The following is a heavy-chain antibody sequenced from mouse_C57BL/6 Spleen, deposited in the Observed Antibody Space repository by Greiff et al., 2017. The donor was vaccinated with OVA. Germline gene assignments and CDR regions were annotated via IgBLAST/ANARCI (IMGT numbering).Heavy chain of an antibody. Sequence: VKLQESGPELVKPGASVKISCKASGYSSTSYYIHWVKQRPGQGLEWIGWIYPGSGNTKYNEKFKGKATLTADTSSSTAYMQLSSLTSEDSAVYYCARISSWDFDVWGTGTTVTVSS. V-gene: IGHV1-66*01. CDR1: GYSSTSYY. D-gene: IGHD1-1*01. CDR2: IYPGSGNT. J-gene: IGHJ1*03. CDR3: ARISSWDFDV.